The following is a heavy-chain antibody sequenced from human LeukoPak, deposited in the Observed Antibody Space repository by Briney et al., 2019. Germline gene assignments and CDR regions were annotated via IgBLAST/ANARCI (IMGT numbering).Heavy chain of an antibody. CDR2: ISGSGGST. D-gene: IGHD1-7*01. Sequence: GGSLRLSCVASGFTFTSDAMNWVRQAPGKGLEWVSAISGSGGSTYYADSVKGRFTISRDNSKNTLYLQMNSLRAEDTAVYYCAKARGYNWNYGVFDYWGQGTLVTVSS. CDR3: AKARGYNWNYGVFDY. J-gene: IGHJ4*02. V-gene: IGHV3-23*01. CDR1: GFTFTSDA.